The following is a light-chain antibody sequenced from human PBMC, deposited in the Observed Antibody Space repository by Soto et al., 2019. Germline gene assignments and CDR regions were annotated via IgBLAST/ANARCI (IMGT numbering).Light chain of an antibody. CDR1: SSDVGGYDY. V-gene: IGLV2-11*01. CDR2: DVS. J-gene: IGLJ1*01. Sequence: QSALTQPRSVSGSPGQSVTISCTGTSSDVGGYDYVSWYQQHPGKAPQLMIYDVSERPSGVPDRFSGSKSGNTASLTISGLQAEDEADYYCCSYAGSYTDGFGTGTKVTV. CDR3: CSYAGSYTDG.